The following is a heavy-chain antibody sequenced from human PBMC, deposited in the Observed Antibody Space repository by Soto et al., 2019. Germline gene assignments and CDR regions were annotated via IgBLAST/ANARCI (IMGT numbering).Heavy chain of an antibody. J-gene: IGHJ6*02. Sequence: DSLKISCKGSGYSFTSYWISWVRQMPGKGLEWMGRIDPSDSYTNYSPSFQGHVTISADKSISTAYLQWSSLKASDTAMYYCARKYCSSTDTGVGGMAVRGQGTTGTVS. D-gene: IGHD2-2*01. V-gene: IGHV5-10-1*01. CDR1: GYSFTSYW. CDR2: IDPSDSYT. CDR3: ARKYCSSTDTGVGGMAV.